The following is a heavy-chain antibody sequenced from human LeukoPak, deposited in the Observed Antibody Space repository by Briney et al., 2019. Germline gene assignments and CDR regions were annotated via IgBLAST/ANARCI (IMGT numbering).Heavy chain of an antibody. CDR1: GFIFSKYD. V-gene: IGHV3-30*03. J-gene: IGHJ4*02. Sequence: GGSLRLSCAASGFIFSKYDMHWVRQAPGKGLEWVAVISHDGMNKKYVDSVKGRFSISRDNSKNTLYLQMNSLRAEDTAVYYCARFYANEWELPHWGQGTLVTVSS. CDR3: ARFYANEWELPH. CDR2: ISHDGMNK. D-gene: IGHD1-26*01.